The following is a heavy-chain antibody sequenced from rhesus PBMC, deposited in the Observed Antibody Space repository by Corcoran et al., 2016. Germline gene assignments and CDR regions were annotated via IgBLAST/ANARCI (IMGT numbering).Heavy chain of an antibody. CDR1: GFTFTNYG. CDR2: IFFDRSKK. CDR3: ARDIAADGNWYFDL. J-gene: IGHJ2*01. Sequence: EVQLVESGGGLVQPGGSLRLSCAASGFTFTNYGINWVRQAPDKGLEWVAVIFFDRSKKYYADSEKDRFTISIDNYNNILYLQMDNLKLEDTAVYYCARDIAADGNWYFDLLGPGTPITISS. D-gene: IGHD6-25*01. V-gene: IGHV3-54*02.